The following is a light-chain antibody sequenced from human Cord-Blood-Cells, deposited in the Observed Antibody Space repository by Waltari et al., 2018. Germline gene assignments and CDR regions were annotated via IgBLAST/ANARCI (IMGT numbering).Light chain of an antibody. J-gene: IGKJ3*01. V-gene: IGKV3-11*01. CDR1: QSVSSY. CDR3: QQRSNWPPFT. Sequence: EIVLTQSRATLSLSPGERATLSCRASQSVSSYLAWYQQKPGQAPRLLIYDASNMATGIPARFSGSGSWTDFTLTISSLEPEDFAVYYCQQRSNWPPFTFGPGTKVDI. CDR2: DAS.